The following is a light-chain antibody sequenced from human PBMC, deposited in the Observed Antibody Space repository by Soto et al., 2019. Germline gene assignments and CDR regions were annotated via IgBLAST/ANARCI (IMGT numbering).Light chain of an antibody. Sequence: DIQMTQSPSSLSASVGDRVTITCRASQSSSSYLNWYQQKPGKAPKLLIYAASSLQSGVPSRFSGSGSGTDFTLTISSLQPEDFATYYCQQSYSFPITFGQGTRLEIK. J-gene: IGKJ5*01. V-gene: IGKV1-39*01. CDR2: AAS. CDR1: QSSSSY. CDR3: QQSYSFPIT.